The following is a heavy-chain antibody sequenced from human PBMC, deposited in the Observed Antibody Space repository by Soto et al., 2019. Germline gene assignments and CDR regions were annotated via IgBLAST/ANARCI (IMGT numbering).Heavy chain of an antibody. Sequence: QVQLQQWGAGLLKPSETLSLTCAVYGGSFSGYYWSWIRQPPGKGLEWIGEINHSGSTNYNPSHRSRVNISVDTSKYQFYLKLSSVTAADTAVYYCARGAHPFVVVPAAKNGAFDIWGQGTMVTVSS. D-gene: IGHD2-2*01. J-gene: IGHJ3*02. V-gene: IGHV4-34*01. CDR2: INHSGST. CDR3: ARGAHPFVVVPAAKNGAFDI. CDR1: GGSFSGYY.